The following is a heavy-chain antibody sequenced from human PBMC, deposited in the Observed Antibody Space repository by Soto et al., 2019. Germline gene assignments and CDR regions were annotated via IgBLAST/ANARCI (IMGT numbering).Heavy chain of an antibody. V-gene: IGHV6-1*01. J-gene: IGHJ6*02. CDR2: TYYRSKWYN. Sequence: PSQTLSLTCAISGDSVSSNSAAWNWIRQSPSRGLEWLGRTYYRSKWYNDYAVSVKSRITINPDTSKNQFSLQLNSVTPEDTDVYYCARDLSGYSYGPYYYYGMDVWGQGTTVTVSS. D-gene: IGHD5-18*01. CDR1: GDSVSSNSAA. CDR3: ARDLSGYSYGPYYYYGMDV.